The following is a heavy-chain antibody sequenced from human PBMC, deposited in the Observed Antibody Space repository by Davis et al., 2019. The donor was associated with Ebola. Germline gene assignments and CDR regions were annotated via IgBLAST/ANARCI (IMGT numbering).Heavy chain of an antibody. Sequence: AASVKVSCKASGYTFTSYYMHWVRQAPGQGLEWMGRINPNSGGTNYAQKLQGRVTMTTDTSTSTAYMEVGSLRSDDTAVYYCAEDCGGGCSQPHDYEIWGQGTMVTVSS. CDR3: AEDCGGGCSQPHDYEI. CDR2: INPNSGGT. J-gene: IGHJ3*02. D-gene: IGHD2-21*02. CDR1: GYTFTSYY. V-gene: IGHV1-2*06.